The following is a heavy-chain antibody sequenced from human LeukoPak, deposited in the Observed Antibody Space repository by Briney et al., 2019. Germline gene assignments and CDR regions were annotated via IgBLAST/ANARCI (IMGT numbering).Heavy chain of an antibody. CDR2: ISGSGGST. J-gene: IGHJ4*02. CDR3: AKRERYYDILTGYYTQLDY. Sequence: GGSLRPSCAASGFTFSTYAMSWVRQAPGKGLEWVSSISGSGGSTYYADSVKGRFTISRDNSKNTLYLQMNSLRAEDTAVYYCAKRERYYDILTGYYTQLDYWGQGTLVTVSS. CDR1: GFTFSTYA. V-gene: IGHV3-23*01. D-gene: IGHD3-9*01.